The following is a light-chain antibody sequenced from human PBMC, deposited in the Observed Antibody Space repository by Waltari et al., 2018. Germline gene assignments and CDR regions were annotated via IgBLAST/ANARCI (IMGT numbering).Light chain of an antibody. V-gene: IGLV3-9*01. J-gene: IGLJ2*01. Sequence: SYDLTQPLSVSVALGQKARLTCGGNNIGSKDVHGYQQRPGQAPVLVIYRNNNRPSGIPERFSASNSGNTATLTISRAQAGDEAEFHCQVWDRSTALFGGGTKLTVL. CDR3: QVWDRSTAL. CDR2: RNN. CDR1: NIGSKD.